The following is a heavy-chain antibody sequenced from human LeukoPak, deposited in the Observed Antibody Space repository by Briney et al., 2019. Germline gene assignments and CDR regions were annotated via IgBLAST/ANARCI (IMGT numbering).Heavy chain of an antibody. Sequence: GGSLRLSCAASGFTFSSYTMHWVRQAPGKGLEWVALISYDGSINDYADSVKGRFTISRDNAKNSLYLQMNSLRAEDTAVYYCARRPGAYYNWFDPWGQGTLVTVSS. CDR1: GFTFSSYT. J-gene: IGHJ5*02. CDR3: ARRPGAYYNWFDP. V-gene: IGHV3-30*04. CDR2: ISYDGSIN. D-gene: IGHD3-10*01.